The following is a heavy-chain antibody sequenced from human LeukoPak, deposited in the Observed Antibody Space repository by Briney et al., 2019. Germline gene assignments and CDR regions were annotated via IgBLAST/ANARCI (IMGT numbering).Heavy chain of an antibody. CDR3: ARVGRAFTTRSSFFDH. CDR1: GYTFSGYY. J-gene: IGHJ4*02. V-gene: IGHV1-2*02. D-gene: IGHD6-6*01. Sequence: ASVKVSCKASGYTFSGYYMHWVRQAPGHGLEWMGWINPNSGGTNYAQKFQGRVTMTRDTSISTAYMELIRLRSADTAVYYCARVGRAFTTRSSFFDHWGQGTLVTVSS. CDR2: INPNSGGT.